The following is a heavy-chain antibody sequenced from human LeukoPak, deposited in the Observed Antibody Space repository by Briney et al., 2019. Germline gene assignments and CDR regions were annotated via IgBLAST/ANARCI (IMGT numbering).Heavy chain of an antibody. CDR2: IKQDGSEK. Sequence: GGSLRLSCAGSGYTFSSYWMSWVRQAPGKGLEWVDNIKQDGSEKYYVDSVKGRFTISRDNAKNSLYLQMNSLRAEDTAVYYCARDRFRGVIAYFDDWGQGTLVTVSS. CDR3: ARDRFRGVIAYFDD. D-gene: IGHD3-10*01. J-gene: IGHJ4*02. V-gene: IGHV3-7*01. CDR1: GYTFSSYW.